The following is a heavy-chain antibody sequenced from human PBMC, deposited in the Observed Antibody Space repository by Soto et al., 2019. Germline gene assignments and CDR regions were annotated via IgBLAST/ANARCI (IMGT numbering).Heavy chain of an antibody. D-gene: IGHD3-3*01. CDR1: GGTFSSYA. J-gene: IGHJ6*02. CDR3: ARARATPPYYDFWSGYRYGMDV. V-gene: IGHV1-69*13. Sequence: GASVKVSCKASGGTFSSYAISWVRQAPGQGLEWMGGIIPIFGTANYAQKFQGRVTITADESTSTAYMELSSLRSEDTAVYYCARARATPPYYDFWSGYRYGMDVRGQGTTVTVSS. CDR2: IIPIFGTA.